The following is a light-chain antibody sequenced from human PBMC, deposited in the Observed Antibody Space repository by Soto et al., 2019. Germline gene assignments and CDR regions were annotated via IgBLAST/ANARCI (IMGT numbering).Light chain of an antibody. CDR2: WAS. J-gene: IGKJ5*01. Sequence: DIVMTQSPDSLAVSLGERATINYKSSQSVLYSSNNKNYLAWYQQKPGQPPKLLIYWASTRESGVPDRFSGSGSGTDFTLTISSLQAEDVAVYYCQQYYSTPIPFGQGTLLAIK. CDR1: QSVLYSSNNKNY. CDR3: QQYYSTPIP. V-gene: IGKV4-1*01.